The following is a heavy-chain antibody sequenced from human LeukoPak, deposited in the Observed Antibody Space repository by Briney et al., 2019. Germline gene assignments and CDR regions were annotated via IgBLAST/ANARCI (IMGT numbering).Heavy chain of an antibody. V-gene: IGHV5-51*01. D-gene: IGHD3-10*01. CDR2: IYPGDSDA. Sequence: GESLKISCKGSGYSFSSYWIGWVRQMPGKGLDWMGIIYPGDSDARYSLSFQGQVTMSVDTSISIAYLQWSSLKASDTAIYYCARLPTRLLWFPQLLRGDYFDYWGQGTLVTVSS. CDR1: GYSFSSYW. CDR3: ARLPTRLLWFPQLLRGDYFDY. J-gene: IGHJ4*02.